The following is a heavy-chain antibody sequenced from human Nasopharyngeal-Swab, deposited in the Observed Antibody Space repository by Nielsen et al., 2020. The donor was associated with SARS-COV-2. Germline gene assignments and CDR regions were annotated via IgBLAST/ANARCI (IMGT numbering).Heavy chain of an antibody. D-gene: IGHD5-12*01. CDR2: INWNGGST. Sequence: GESLKISCAASGFTFYDYGMSWVPQAPGKGLEWVSGINWNGGSTGYADSVKGRFTISRDNAKNSLYLQMNSLRAEDTALYHCARSGSGYARGWFDPWGQGTLVTVSS. J-gene: IGHJ5*02. CDR3: ARSGSGYARGWFDP. CDR1: GFTFYDYG. V-gene: IGHV3-20*01.